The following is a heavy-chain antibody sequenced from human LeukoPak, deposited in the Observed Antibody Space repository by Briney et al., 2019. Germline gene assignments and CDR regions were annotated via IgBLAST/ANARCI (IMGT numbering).Heavy chain of an antibody. CDR2: MNPNSGNT. CDR1: GYTFKNYD. D-gene: IGHD5-24*01. V-gene: IGHV1-8*02. CDR3: ARATPGGLHGYSFDY. Sequence: ASVKVSCKASGYTFKNYDVNWVRQATGQGLEWMGWMNPNSGNTGFAQKFQDRVIMTRDTSINTAYVELTSLRAGDTAVYYCARATPGGLHGYSFDYWGQGTAVTVYS. J-gene: IGHJ4*02.